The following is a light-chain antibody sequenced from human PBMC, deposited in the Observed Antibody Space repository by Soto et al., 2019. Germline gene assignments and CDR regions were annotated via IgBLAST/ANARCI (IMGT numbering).Light chain of an antibody. CDR2: GAS. CDR1: QSVSSNY. CDR3: QQYGSSPPLT. V-gene: IGKV3-20*01. J-gene: IGKJ4*01. Sequence: EIVLTQSPGTLSLSPGERATLSCRASQSVSSNYLAWYQQKPGQAPRLLIYGASSRATGIPDRFSGSGSGTDFTLTISRLEPEDFAVYYCQQYGSSPPLTCGGGTKGDIK.